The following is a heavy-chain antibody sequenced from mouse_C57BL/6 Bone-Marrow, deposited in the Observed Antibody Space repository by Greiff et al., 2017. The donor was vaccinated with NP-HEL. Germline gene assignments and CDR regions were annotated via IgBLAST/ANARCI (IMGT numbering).Heavy chain of an antibody. CDR2: INPNNGGT. J-gene: IGHJ1*03. CDR1: GYTFTDYN. CDR3: ARASSYYYGSSFTFYWYFDV. V-gene: IGHV1-18*01. D-gene: IGHD1-1*01. Sequence: VQLQQSGPELVKPGASVKIPCKASGYTFTDYNMDWVKQSHGKSLEWIGDINPNNGGTIYNQKFKGKATLTADKSSSTAYMELRSLTSEDTAVYYCARASSYYYGSSFTFYWYFDVGGTGTTVTVSA.